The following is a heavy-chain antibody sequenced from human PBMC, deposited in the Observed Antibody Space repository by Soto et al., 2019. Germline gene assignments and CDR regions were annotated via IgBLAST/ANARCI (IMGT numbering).Heavy chain of an antibody. CDR3: ARDLSSGWFDH. J-gene: IGHJ5*02. V-gene: IGHV1-18*01. D-gene: IGHD6-19*01. Sequence: QVQLVQSGAEVKKPGASVKVSCKASGYIFNNYAISWVRQAPGQGLEWMGWMNVYNGHTKYAQKVQGRLTMTTDTSTSTAYMEQRNLRSDDTAVYYCARDLSSGWFDHWGQGTLVTVSS. CDR2: MNVYNGHT. CDR1: GYIFNNYA.